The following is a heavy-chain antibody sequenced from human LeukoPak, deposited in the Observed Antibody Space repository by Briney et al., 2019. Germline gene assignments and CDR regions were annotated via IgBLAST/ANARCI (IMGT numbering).Heavy chain of an antibody. Sequence: GGSLRLSCAASGFTFDDYAMHWVRQVPGKGLEWVSGISWNSGSIGYADSVKGRFTISRDNAKNSLYLQMNSLRAEDTALYYCAKDRGYDYGDYNAFDIWGQGTMVTVSS. V-gene: IGHV3-9*01. CDR3: AKDRGYDYGDYNAFDI. CDR2: ISWNSGSI. CDR1: GFTFDDYA. D-gene: IGHD4-17*01. J-gene: IGHJ3*02.